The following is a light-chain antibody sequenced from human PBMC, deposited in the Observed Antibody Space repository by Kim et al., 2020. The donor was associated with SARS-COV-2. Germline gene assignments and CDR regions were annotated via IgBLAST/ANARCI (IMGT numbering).Light chain of an antibody. Sequence: IVLTQSPGTLSLSPGERATLSCRTSQSISIYLAWYQQKPGQAPRLLIYGASNRTTGIPDRFSASGSGTDFILTISRLEPEDLAVYYCHQYGSSPRSFGQGTKVDIK. CDR1: QSISIY. V-gene: IGKV3-20*01. CDR2: GAS. J-gene: IGKJ1*01. CDR3: HQYGSSPRS.